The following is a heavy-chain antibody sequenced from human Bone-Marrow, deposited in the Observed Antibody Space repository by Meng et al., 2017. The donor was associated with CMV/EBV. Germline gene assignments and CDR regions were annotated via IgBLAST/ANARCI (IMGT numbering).Heavy chain of an antibody. J-gene: IGHJ4*02. CDR3: ARDPLQNWNSVGFDY. D-gene: IGHD1-7*01. Sequence: GESLKISCAASGFTVSSNYMSWVRQAPGKGLEWVSVIYSGGSTYYADSVKGRFTISRDNSKNTLYLQMNSLRAEDTAVYYCARDPLQNWNSVGFDYWGQGTLVTVSS. CDR1: GFTVSSNY. CDR2: IYSGGST. V-gene: IGHV3-53*01.